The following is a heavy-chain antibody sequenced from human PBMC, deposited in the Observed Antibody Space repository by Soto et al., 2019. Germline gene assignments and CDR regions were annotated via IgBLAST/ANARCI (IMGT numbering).Heavy chain of an antibody. D-gene: IGHD2-8*01. J-gene: IGHJ4*02. CDR1: GYTFTSYG. V-gene: IGHV1-18*01. Sequence: QVQLVQSGAEVKKPGASVKVSCKASGYTFTSYGISWVRQAPGQGLEWMGWISAYNGNTNYAQKLQGRVTMTTDTSTSTAYMELRSLRSDDTAVYYCARANHGTNGVCYIMEMDYWGQGTLVTVSS. CDR3: ARANHGTNGVCYIMEMDY. CDR2: ISAYNGNT.